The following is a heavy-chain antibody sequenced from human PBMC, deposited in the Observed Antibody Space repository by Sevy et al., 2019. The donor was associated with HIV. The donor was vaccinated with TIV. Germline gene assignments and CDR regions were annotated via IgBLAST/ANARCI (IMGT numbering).Heavy chain of an antibody. CDR1: GFRFNIYE. D-gene: IGHD5-12*01. J-gene: IGHJ4*02. V-gene: IGHV3-48*03. CDR2: FSSSGSPI. Sequence: GGSLRLSCAASGFRFNIYEMNWVRQAPGKGLVWVSYFSSSGSPIYYADSVKGRFTISRDNAKSSLYLQMNSLRAEDTAVYYCVRGRAMIIDDWGQGTLVTVSS. CDR3: VRGRAMIIDD.